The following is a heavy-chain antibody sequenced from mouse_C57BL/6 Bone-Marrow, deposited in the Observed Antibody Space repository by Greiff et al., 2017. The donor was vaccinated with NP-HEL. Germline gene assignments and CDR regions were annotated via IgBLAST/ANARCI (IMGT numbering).Heavy chain of an antibody. J-gene: IGHJ2*01. CDR1: GYTFTGYW. Sequence: VKLQESGAELMKPGASVKLSCKATGYTFTGYWIEWVKQRPGHGLEWIGERGAGSGSKKYNEKFKGKATFTADTSSNTAYMQLSSLTTEDSAIYYCAREDYYGSSPDFDYWGQGTTLTVSS. CDR3: AREDYYGSSPDFDY. CDR2: RGAGSGSK. D-gene: IGHD1-1*01. V-gene: IGHV1-9*01.